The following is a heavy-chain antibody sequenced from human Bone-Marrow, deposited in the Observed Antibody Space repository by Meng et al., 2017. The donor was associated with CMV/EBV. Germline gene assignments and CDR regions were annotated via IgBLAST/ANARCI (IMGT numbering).Heavy chain of an antibody. CDR2: IIPIFGTA. V-gene: IGHV1-69*05. CDR1: GGTFSSYA. Sequence: SVKVSCKASGGTFSSYAISWVRQAPGQGLEWMGGIIPIFGTANYAQKFQGRVTITTDESTSTAYMELSSLRSEDTAVYYCARESSVFVPSERGIVGATRWGHFDYWGQGNLVTVSS. CDR3: ARESSVFVPSERGIVGATRWGHFDY. D-gene: IGHD1-26*01. J-gene: IGHJ4*02.